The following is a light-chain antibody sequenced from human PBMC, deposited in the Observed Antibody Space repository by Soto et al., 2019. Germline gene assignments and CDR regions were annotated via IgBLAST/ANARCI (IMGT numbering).Light chain of an antibody. CDR3: QQRSNWPSIT. CDR2: DAS. J-gene: IGKJ5*01. Sequence: DIVLTQSPATLSLSPGERATLSCRASQSVSSYLAWYQQKPGQAPRLLIYDASTRATGIPARFSGSGSGTDFTLTINSLEPEDSAVYYCQQRSNWPSITFGQGTRLEIK. CDR1: QSVSSY. V-gene: IGKV3-11*01.